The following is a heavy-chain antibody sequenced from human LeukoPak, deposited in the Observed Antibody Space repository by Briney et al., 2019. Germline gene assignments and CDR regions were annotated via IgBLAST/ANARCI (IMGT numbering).Heavy chain of an antibody. CDR2: IGRQGDSDAT. CDR3: AGDYNFLTGLNY. J-gene: IGHJ4*02. D-gene: IGHD3-9*01. V-gene: IGHV3-73*01. Sequence: GGSLRLSCAASGLTFSGSGIHWVRQASGKGLEWLGRIGRQGDSDATRYAASLKGKFTISRVDSRNTAYLQMNSLKTEDAAVYYCAGDYNFLTGLNYWGQGTLVTVSS. CDR1: GLTFSGSG.